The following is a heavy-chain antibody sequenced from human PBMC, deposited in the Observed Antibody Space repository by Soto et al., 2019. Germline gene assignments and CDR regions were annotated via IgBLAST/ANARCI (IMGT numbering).Heavy chain of an antibody. CDR2: IIPIFGTA. D-gene: IGHD4-17*01. Sequence: QVQLVQSGAEVKKPGSSVKVSCKASGGTFSSYAIIWVRQAPGQGLEWMGGIIPIFGTANYAQKFQGRVTITADESTSTAYMELSSLRSEDTAVYYCARGKSPLDYGDYAFYYGMDVWGQGTTVTVSS. CDR3: ARGKSPLDYGDYAFYYGMDV. J-gene: IGHJ6*02. V-gene: IGHV1-69*01. CDR1: GGTFSSYA.